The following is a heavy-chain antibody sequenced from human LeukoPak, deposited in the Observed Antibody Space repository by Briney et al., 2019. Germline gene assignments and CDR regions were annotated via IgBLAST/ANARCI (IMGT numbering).Heavy chain of an antibody. J-gene: IGHJ4*02. V-gene: IGHV1-46*01. Sequence: ASVKVSCKASGYTFTSNYIHWVRQAPGQGLEWMGMIYPRDGSTSYAQKFQGRVTVTRDTSTSTVHMELSGLRSEDTAVYYCARDQEGFDYWGQGPLVTVSS. CDR1: GYTFTSNY. CDR3: ARDQEGFDY. CDR2: IYPRDGST.